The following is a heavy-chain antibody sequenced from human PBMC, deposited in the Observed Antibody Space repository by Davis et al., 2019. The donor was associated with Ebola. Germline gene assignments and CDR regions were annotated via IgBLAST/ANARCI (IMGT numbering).Heavy chain of an antibody. CDR2: ISWNSGSI. Sequence: SLKISCAASGFTFDDYAMHWVRQAPGKGLEWVSGISWNSGSIGYADSVKGRFTISRDNSKNTLYLQMNSLRAEDTAVYYCARDLFSAIVGATTIDYWGQGTLVTVSS. V-gene: IGHV3-9*01. CDR1: GFTFDDYA. D-gene: IGHD1-26*01. CDR3: ARDLFSAIVGATTIDY. J-gene: IGHJ4*02.